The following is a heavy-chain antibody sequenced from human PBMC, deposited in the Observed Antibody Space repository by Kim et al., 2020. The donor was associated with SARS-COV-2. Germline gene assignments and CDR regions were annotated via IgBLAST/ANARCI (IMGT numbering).Heavy chain of an antibody. V-gene: IGHV3-53*01. D-gene: IGHD4-4*01. J-gene: IGHJ6*01. Sequence: MKGRFTISRENYNNTLYLQMNSLGADDTAVYYCARDLHSDYLFSLYGMDVWGQGTTVTVSS. CDR3: ARDLHSDYLFSLYGMDV.